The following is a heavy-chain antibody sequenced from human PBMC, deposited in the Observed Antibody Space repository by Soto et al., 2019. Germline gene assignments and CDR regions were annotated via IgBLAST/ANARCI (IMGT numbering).Heavy chain of an antibody. V-gene: IGHV4-39*01. J-gene: IGHJ5*02. D-gene: IGHD1-26*01. CDR1: GGSISSSSYY. Sequence: SETLSLTCTVSGGSISSSSYYWGWIRQPPGKGLEWIGSIYYSGSTYYNPSLKSRVTISVDTSKNQFSLKLSSVTAADTAVYYCARHIPSGSYLWWFDPWGQGTLVTVSS. CDR3: ARHIPSGSYLWWFDP. CDR2: IYYSGST.